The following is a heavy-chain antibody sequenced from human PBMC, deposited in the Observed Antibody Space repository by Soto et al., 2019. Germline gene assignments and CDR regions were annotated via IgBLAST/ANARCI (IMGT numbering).Heavy chain of an antibody. J-gene: IGHJ3*02. CDR3: ATNNKGRTGEAFDI. D-gene: IGHD3-16*01. CDR2: INPSGGST. CDR1: GYTFTSYY. V-gene: IGHV1-46*03. Sequence: VSVKVYCKASGYTFTSYYMHLVRQAPGQGLEWMGIINPSGGSTSYAQKFQGRVTMTRDTSTSTVYMELSSLRSEDTAVYYCATNNKGRTGEAFDIWGQGTMVTVSS.